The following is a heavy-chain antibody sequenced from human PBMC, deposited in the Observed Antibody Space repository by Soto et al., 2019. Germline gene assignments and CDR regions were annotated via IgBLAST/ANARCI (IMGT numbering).Heavy chain of an antibody. D-gene: IGHD3-9*01. V-gene: IGHV3-9*01. Sequence: HPGGSLRLSCAASGFTFDDYSMHWVRQAPGKGLEWVSGISWNSGSIGYADSVKGRFTISRDNAKNSLYLQMNSLRAEDTALYYCAKDMTPQNYDILTGYWNDAFDIWGQGTMVTVSS. J-gene: IGHJ3*02. CDR2: ISWNSGSI. CDR3: AKDMTPQNYDILTGYWNDAFDI. CDR1: GFTFDDYS.